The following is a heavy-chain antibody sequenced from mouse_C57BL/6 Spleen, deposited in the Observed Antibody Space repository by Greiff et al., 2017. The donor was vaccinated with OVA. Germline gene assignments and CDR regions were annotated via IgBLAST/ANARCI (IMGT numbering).Heavy chain of an antibody. CDR2: ISGGGGNT. J-gene: IGHJ2*01. D-gene: IGHD3-2*01. CDR1: GFTFSSYT. V-gene: IGHV5-9*01. CDR3: ARLSRQRDY. Sequence: EVHLVESGGGLVKPGGSLKLSCAASGFTFSSYTMSWVRQTPEKRLEWVATISGGGGNTYYPDSVKGRFTISRDNAKNTLYLQMSSLRSEDTALYYCARLSRQRDYWGQGTTLTVSS.